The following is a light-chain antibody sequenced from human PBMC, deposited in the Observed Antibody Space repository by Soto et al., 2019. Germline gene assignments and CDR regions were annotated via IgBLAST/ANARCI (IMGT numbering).Light chain of an antibody. CDR3: QQYGYSFRA. J-gene: IGKJ1*01. CDR1: QSVSSSY. CDR2: GAS. Sequence: EILLTQSPGTLCLSPGEIATLSCRASQSVSSSYLSWYQLKPGQAPRLLIYGASSRATGIPDRFSGSGSGTDFTLTISRLEPEDFAVYYCQQYGYSFRAFGQGTKVEL. V-gene: IGKV3-20*01.